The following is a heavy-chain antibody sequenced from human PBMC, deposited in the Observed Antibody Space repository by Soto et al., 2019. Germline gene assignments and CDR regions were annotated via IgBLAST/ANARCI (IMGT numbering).Heavy chain of an antibody. J-gene: IGHJ2*01. D-gene: IGHD3-22*01. CDR1: GFTFSSYA. CDR2: ISGSGGST. Sequence: EVQLLESGGGLVQPGGSLRLSCAASGFTFSSYAMSWVRQAPGKGLEWVSAISGSGGSTYYADSVKGRFTISRDNSKNTLYLQMNSLRAEDTAVYYCAKPLIVTYYDSSGYYPDWYFDLWGRGTLVTVSS. V-gene: IGHV3-23*01. CDR3: AKPLIVTYYDSSGYYPDWYFDL.